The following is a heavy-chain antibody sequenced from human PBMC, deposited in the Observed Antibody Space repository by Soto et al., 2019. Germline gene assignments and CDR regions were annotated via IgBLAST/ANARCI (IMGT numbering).Heavy chain of an antibody. D-gene: IGHD3-16*01. CDR3: AREIRADHSQGGAALDY. V-gene: IGHV3-30-3*01. J-gene: IGHJ4*02. Sequence: GGSLRLSCAASGFTFSSYAMHWVRQAPGKGLEWVAVISYDGSNKYYADSVKGRFTISRDNSKNTLYLQMNSLRAEDTAVYYCAREIRADHSQGGAALDYWGQGTLVTVSS. CDR2: ISYDGSNK. CDR1: GFTFSSYA.